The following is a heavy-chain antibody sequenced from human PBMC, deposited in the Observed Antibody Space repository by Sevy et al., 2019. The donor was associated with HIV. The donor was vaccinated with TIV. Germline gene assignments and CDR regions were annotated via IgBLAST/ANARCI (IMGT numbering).Heavy chain of an antibody. CDR2: ISWDGGST. CDR3: AKEITGTNTDYYYGMDV. D-gene: IGHD1-20*01. V-gene: IGHV3-43*01. CDR1: GFTFDDYT. J-gene: IGHJ6*02. Sequence: GGSLRLSCAASGFTFDDYTMHWVRHAPGKGLEWVSLISWDGGSTYYADSVKGRFTISRDNSKNSLYLQMNSLRTEDTALYYCAKEITGTNTDYYYGMDVWGQGTTVTVSS.